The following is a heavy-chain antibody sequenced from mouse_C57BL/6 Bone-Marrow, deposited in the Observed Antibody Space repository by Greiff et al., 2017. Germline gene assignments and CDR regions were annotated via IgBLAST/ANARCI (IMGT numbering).Heavy chain of an antibody. CDR3: VPYYYGSTYFDV. CDR1: GYTFTSYG. V-gene: IGHV1-81*01. J-gene: IGHJ1*03. Sequence: QVQLQQSGAELARPGASVKLSCKASGYTFTSYGISWVKQRTGQGLEWIGEIYPRSCNTYYNEKFKGKATLTADKSSSTAYIELRSLTSEDSAVYFCVPYYYGSTYFDVWGTGTTVTVSS. CDR2: IYPRSCNT. D-gene: IGHD1-1*01.